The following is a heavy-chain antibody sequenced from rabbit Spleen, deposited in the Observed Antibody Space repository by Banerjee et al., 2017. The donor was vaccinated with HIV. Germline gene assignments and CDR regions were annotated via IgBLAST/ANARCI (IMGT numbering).Heavy chain of an antibody. Sequence: KETGGGLVKPGASLTLICTASGFSFSSGYDMSWVRQAPGKGLEWIGFIYTGNGKNYYASWAKGRFTISRASSTTVTLQVTSLTAADTATYFCARDAPAINVPFDLWGQGPWSPS. D-gene: IGHD3-3*01. V-gene: IGHV1S40*01. CDR2: IYTGNGKN. J-gene: IGHJ4*01. CDR3: ARDAPAINVPFDL. CDR1: GFSFSSGYD.